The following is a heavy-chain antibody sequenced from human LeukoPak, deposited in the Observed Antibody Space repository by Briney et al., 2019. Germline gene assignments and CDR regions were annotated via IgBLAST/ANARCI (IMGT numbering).Heavy chain of an antibody. Sequence: SETLSLTCAVYGGSFSNYYWSWIRQPPGRGLEWIGEINHSGNTDYNPSLKSRVTISVDTSKNQFSLKLNSVTAADTAVYYCARDYTTGTTWGQGTLVTVSS. J-gene: IGHJ5*02. CDR1: GGSFSNYY. V-gene: IGHV4-34*01. CDR3: ARDYTTGTT. D-gene: IGHD1-1*01. CDR2: INHSGNT.